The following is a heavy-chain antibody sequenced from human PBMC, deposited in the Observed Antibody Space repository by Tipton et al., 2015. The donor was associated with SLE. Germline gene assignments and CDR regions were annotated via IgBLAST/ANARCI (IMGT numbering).Heavy chain of an antibody. D-gene: IGHD1-26*01. CDR2: IYHSGGT. Sequence: TLSLTCTVSGYSISNGYYWGWIRQPPGKGLEWIGSIYHSGGTHYSPSLQSRVTISVDRSKNQFSLKLSSVTAADTAVYYCATVRAGCSGSSCYLDDWGQGTLVTVSS. J-gene: IGHJ4*02. CDR1: GYSISNGYY. CDR3: ATVRAGCSGSSCYLDD. V-gene: IGHV4-38-2*02.